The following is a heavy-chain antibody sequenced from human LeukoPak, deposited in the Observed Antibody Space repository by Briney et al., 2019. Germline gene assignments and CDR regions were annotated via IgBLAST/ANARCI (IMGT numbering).Heavy chain of an antibody. V-gene: IGHV4-4*03. J-gene: IGHJ4*02. CDR2: IYHSGST. CDR3: ARGERNSGYDEFDY. Sequence: PPGTLSLTCAVSGGSISSSNWWSWVRPPPGKGLEWIGEIYHSGSTNYNPSLKSRVTISVDKSKNQFSLKLSSVTAADTAVYYCARGERNSGYDEFDYWGQGTLVTVSS. CDR1: GGSISSSNW. D-gene: IGHD5-12*01.